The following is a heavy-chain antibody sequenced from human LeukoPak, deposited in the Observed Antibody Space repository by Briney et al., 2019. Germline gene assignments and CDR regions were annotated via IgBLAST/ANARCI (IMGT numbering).Heavy chain of an antibody. CDR2: INPSGGST. Sequence: ASVKVSCKASGYTFTSYYTHWVRQAPGQGLEWMGIINPSGGSTSYAQKFQGRVTMTRDTSTSTVYMELSSLRSEDTAVYYCARDVSPGPFVMATIYWGQGTLVTVSS. D-gene: IGHD5-24*01. CDR1: GYTFTSYY. CDR3: ARDVSPGPFVMATIY. J-gene: IGHJ4*02. V-gene: IGHV1-46*01.